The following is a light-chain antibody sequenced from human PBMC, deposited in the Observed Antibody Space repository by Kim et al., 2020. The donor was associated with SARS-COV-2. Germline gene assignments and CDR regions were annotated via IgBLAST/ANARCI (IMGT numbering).Light chain of an antibody. CDR3: QTWATGIHV. V-gene: IGLV4-69*01. Sequence: ASVTLTCTRRSAYNAYAIEWHQQQPQKGPRFLMKLNSDGSHTKGDGIPDRFAGSSSGAERYLTISGLQSEDEADYYCQTWATGIHVFGSGTKVTVL. CDR2: LNSDGSH. J-gene: IGLJ1*01. CDR1: SAYNAYA.